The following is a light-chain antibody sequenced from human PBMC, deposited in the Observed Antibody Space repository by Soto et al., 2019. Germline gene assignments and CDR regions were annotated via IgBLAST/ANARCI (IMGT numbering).Light chain of an antibody. CDR2: EVS. Sequence: QSALTQPPSASGTPGQSVTISCTGTSSDGGGYNYVSWYQQHPGKAPKVIIYEVSKRPSGVPDRFSGSKSGRTASLTVSGLQDEDEADYYCSSYEVTNMFVFGTGTKVTV. CDR1: SSDGGGYNY. V-gene: IGLV2-8*01. J-gene: IGLJ1*01. CDR3: SSYEVTNMFV.